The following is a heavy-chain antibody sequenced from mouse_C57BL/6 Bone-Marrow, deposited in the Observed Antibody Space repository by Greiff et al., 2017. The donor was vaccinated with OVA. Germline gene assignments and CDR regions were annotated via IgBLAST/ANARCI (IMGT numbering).Heavy chain of an antibody. CDR2: IYWDDDK. J-gene: IGHJ3*01. CDR3: ARTGNPWFAY. V-gene: IGHV8-12*01. Sequence: QVTLKESGPGILQSSQTLSLTCSFSGFSLSTSGMGVSWLRQPSGKGLEWLAHIYWDDDKRYNPSLKSRLTISKDTSRNQVFLKITSVDTVDTATYYYARTGNPWFAYWGQGTLVTVSA. D-gene: IGHD2-1*01. CDR1: GFSLSTSGMG.